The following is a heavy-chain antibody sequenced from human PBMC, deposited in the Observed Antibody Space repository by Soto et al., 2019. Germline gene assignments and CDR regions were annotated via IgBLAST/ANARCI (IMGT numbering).Heavy chain of an antibody. CDR3: ARKRLWFGDDGMDV. J-gene: IGHJ6*02. Sequence: GGSLRLSCAASGFIFSSYGMHWVRQAPGKGLEWVAVIWYDGSNKYYADSVKGRFTISRDNSKNTLYLQMNSLRAEDTAVYYCARKRLWFGDDGMDVWGQGTTVTV. CDR1: GFIFSSYG. V-gene: IGHV3-33*01. CDR2: IWYDGSNK. D-gene: IGHD3-10*01.